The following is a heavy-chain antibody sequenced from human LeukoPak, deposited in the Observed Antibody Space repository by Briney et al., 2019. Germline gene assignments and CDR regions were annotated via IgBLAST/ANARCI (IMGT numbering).Heavy chain of an antibody. D-gene: IGHD1-14*01. CDR2: IYYSGST. CDR3: ARRPLLATVDY. V-gene: IGHV4-39*01. Sequence: SETLSLTCTVSGGSISSSSYYWGWIRQPPGKGLEWIGSIYYSGSTYYNPSLKSRVTISVDTSKNQFSLKLSSVTAADTAVYYCARRPLLATVDYWGQGTLVTVSS. J-gene: IGHJ4*02. CDR1: GGSISSSSYY.